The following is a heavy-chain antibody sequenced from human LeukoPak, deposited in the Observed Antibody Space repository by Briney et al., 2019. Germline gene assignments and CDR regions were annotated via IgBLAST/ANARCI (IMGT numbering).Heavy chain of an antibody. V-gene: IGHV4-39*01. CDR3: ARLWSGSCFDY. D-gene: IGHD3-3*01. CDR2: IYYSGST. Sequence: SETLSLTCTVSGGSISSSSYYWGWIRQPPGKGLEWIGSIYYSGSTYYNPSLKSRVTISVDTSKNQFSLKLSSVTAADTAVYYCARLWSGSCFDYWGQGTLVTVSS. J-gene: IGHJ4*02. CDR1: GGSISSSSYY.